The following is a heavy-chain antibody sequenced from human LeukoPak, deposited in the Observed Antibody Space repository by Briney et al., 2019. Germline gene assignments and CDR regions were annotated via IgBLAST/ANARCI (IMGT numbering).Heavy chain of an antibody. D-gene: IGHD3-10*01. CDR2: ISDSGGRT. J-gene: IGHJ4*02. CDR1: GFSFSSYA. CDR3: AKHYGSGTYYNYFTY. V-gene: IGHV3-23*01. Sequence: GGSLRLSCAASGFSFSSYALSWVRQAPGRGLEWVSAISDSGGRTYYADFVKGRFTISRDNSENTLFLQMSSLRAEDTATYYCAKHYGSGTYYNYFTYCGQGTLVSVCS.